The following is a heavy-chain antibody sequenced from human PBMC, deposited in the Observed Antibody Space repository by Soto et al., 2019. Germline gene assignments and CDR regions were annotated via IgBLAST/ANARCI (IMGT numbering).Heavy chain of an antibody. J-gene: IGHJ4*02. CDR3: ARDRVVGGSGSDYIDY. D-gene: IGHD3-10*01. Sequence: GGSLRLSCAASGFTFSSYKMNWVRQAPGKGLEWVSYISSSSSTIYYADSVKGRFTIARDNAKNSLYLQMNSLRAEDAAVYYCARDRVVGGSGSDYIDYWGQGTLVTVSS. CDR1: GFTFSSYK. CDR2: ISSSSSTI. V-gene: IGHV3-48*03.